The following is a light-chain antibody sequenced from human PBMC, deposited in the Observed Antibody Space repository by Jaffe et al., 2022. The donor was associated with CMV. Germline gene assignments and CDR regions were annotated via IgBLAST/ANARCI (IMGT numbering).Light chain of an antibody. V-gene: IGLV1-44*01. CDR1: RSNIGSNT. J-gene: IGLJ2*01. CDR3: ASWDDSLNGVV. Sequence: QSVLPQPPSASGTPGQRVTISCSGGRSNIGSNTVNWYQQLPGTAPKLLIYNNNQRPSGVPDRFSGSKSGTSASLAISGLQSEDEADYYCASWDDSLNGVVFGGGTKLTVL. CDR2: NNN.